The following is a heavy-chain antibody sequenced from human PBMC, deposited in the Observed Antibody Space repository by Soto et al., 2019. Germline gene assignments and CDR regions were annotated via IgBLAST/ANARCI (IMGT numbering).Heavy chain of an antibody. CDR2: IKQDGSEK. V-gene: IGHV3-7*01. D-gene: IGHD3-10*01. CDR1: GFTFSSYW. Sequence: GGSLRLSCAASGFTFSSYWMSWVRQAPGKGLEWVANIKQDGSEKYYVDSVKGRFTISRDNAKNSLYLQMNSLRAEDTAVYYCARDVMVRGMNYYYYGMDVWGQGTTVTVSS. J-gene: IGHJ6*02. CDR3: ARDVMVRGMNYYYYGMDV.